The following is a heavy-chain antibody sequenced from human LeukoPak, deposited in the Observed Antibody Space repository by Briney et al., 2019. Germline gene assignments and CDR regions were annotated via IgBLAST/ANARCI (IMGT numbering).Heavy chain of an antibody. CDR2: ISYDGSNK. CDR1: GFTFSSHG. D-gene: IGHD6-13*01. Sequence: PGRSLRLSCAASGFTFSSHGMHWVRQAPGKGLEWVAVISYDGSNKYYADSVKGRFTISRDNSKNTLYLQMNSLRAEDTAVCYCARDRQASSSWLSDDAFDIWGQGTMVTVSS. V-gene: IGHV3-30*19. CDR3: ARDRQASSSWLSDDAFDI. J-gene: IGHJ3*02.